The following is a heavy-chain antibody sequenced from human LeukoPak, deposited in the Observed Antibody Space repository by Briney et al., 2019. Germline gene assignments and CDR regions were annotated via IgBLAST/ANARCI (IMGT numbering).Heavy chain of an antibody. D-gene: IGHD5-24*01. CDR1: GFTFSSYA. Sequence: AGSLRLSCAASGFTFSSYAMNWVRQAPGKGLEWVSAISGSGGSTYYADSVKGRFTISRDNSKNTLYLQMNSLRAEDTAVYYCAKEYRRDGYNYYWYFDLWGRGTLVTVSS. V-gene: IGHV3-23*01. CDR2: ISGSGGST. J-gene: IGHJ2*01. CDR3: AKEYRRDGYNYYWYFDL.